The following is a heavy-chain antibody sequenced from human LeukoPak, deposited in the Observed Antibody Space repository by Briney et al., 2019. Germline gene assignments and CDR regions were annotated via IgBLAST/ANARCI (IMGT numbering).Heavy chain of an antibody. D-gene: IGHD2-21*02. CDR3: ARDHSNEVCGGDCFASWFDP. J-gene: IGHJ5*02. Sequence: GASVKVSCKTSGYTFIRHWMHWVRQAPGQGLEWMGIINPKDGATDFAQRFQGRVTMTTDTSTSTVYMELSSLRSEDTAVYYCARDHSNEVCGGDCFASWFDPWGQGTLVTVSS. CDR2: INPKDGAT. V-gene: IGHV1-46*01. CDR1: GYTFIRHW.